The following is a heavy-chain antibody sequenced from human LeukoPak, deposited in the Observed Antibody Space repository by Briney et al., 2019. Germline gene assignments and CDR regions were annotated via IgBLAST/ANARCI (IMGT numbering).Heavy chain of an antibody. CDR2: INQDGSVI. J-gene: IGHJ4*02. V-gene: IGHV3-7*01. CDR3: AKSSGAPGNM. CDR1: GVYW. D-gene: IGHD2-8*02. Sequence: GRSLRLSCAVSGVYWMSWVRQAPGTGLEWVANINQDGSVIYYVDSVKGRFTISRDNAKNSLYLQMNSLRAEDRGVYYCAKSSGAPGNMWGQGTLVTVSS.